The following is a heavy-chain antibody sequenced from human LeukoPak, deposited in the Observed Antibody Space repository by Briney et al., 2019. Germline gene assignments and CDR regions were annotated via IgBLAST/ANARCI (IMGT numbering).Heavy chain of an antibody. Sequence: GASVTFSSTPPGYTFTINDFNWVRQPPGQGLGGMGWMNPNSGNTGYAQKFQGRVTMTRNTSISTAYMELSSLRSEDTAVYYCAMRNGSGSLYFDNWGQGTLVTVSS. J-gene: IGHJ4*02. CDR2: MNPNSGNT. D-gene: IGHD3-10*01. CDR3: AMRNGSGSLYFDN. CDR1: GYTFTIND. V-gene: IGHV1-8*01.